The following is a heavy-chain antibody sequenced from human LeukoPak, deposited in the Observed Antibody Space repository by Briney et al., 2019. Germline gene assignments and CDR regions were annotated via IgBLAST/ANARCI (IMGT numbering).Heavy chain of an antibody. CDR1: GDSISSSHYY. CDR2: IYSGGET. Sequence: PSETLSLTCTVSGDSISSSHYYWSWIRQSPGKGLEWIGSIYSGGETHYNPSLNSRVTIFLDTSKNRFSLNLISVTATDTAVYYCVRDYSNFVQGDWGQGTLVTVSS. J-gene: IGHJ4*02. D-gene: IGHD4-11*01. CDR3: VRDYSNFVQGD. V-gene: IGHV4-39*02.